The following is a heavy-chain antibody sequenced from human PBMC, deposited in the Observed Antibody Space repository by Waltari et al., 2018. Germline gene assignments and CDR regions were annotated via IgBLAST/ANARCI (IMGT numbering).Heavy chain of an antibody. CDR1: GFSFSDYS. CDR3: ARDLYYFGRSGYDGLDV. V-gene: IGHV3-74*03. J-gene: IGHJ6*02. CDR2: IFNDGNIV. D-gene: IGHD3-22*01. Sequence: EVQLVESGGGLVRPGGSVRHSGSACGFSFSDYSILCVRQVPGRGLVWIGRIFNDGNIVTYANSVRDRFTISRDNSKNTLYLHMSRLRGEDTAVYYCARDLYYFGRSGYDGLDVWGQGTTVTVSS.